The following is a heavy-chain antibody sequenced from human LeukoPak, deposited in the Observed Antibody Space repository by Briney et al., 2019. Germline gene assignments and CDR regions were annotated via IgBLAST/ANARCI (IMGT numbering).Heavy chain of an antibody. CDR2: ISSSSSYI. CDR1: GFTFSSYS. CDR3: ARDRWLSTEYYYDSSGLTDVLFDP. V-gene: IGHV3-21*01. D-gene: IGHD3-22*01. Sequence: GGSLRLSCAASGFTFSSYSMNWVRQAPGKGLEWVSSISSSSSYIYYADSVKGRFTISRDNAKNSLYLQMNGLRAEDTAVYYCARDRWLSTEYYYDSSGLTDVLFDPWGQGTLVTVSS. J-gene: IGHJ5*02.